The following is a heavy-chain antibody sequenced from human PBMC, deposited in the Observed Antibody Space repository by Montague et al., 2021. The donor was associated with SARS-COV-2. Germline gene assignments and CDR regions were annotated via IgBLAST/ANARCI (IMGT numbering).Heavy chain of an antibody. V-gene: IGHV3-30-3*01. CDR2: ISYDGSNK. Sequence: SLRLSCAASGFTFSSYAMHWVRQAPGKGLEWVAVISYDGSNKYYXDSVKGRFTISRDNSKNTLYLQMNSLRAEDTAVYYCARSNSGSYLRWFDPWGQGTLVTVSS. J-gene: IGHJ5*02. CDR1: GFTFSSYA. CDR3: ARSNSGSYLRWFDP. D-gene: IGHD1-26*01.